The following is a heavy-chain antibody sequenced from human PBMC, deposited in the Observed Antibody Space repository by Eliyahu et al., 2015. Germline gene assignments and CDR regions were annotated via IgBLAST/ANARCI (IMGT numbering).Heavy chain of an antibody. V-gene: IGHV3-74*01. CDR3: TRCNNTSCFDGFDP. J-gene: IGHJ5*02. Sequence: VQLVESGGGLVQPGGSLXLSCGXFGFXXTTYWMHRVRQAPGKGPVWVSRIKSDGSSAAYADSVRGRFTISRDNANKTLYLQMNSLRVEDTAVYYCTRCNNTSCFDGFDPWGQGTLVTVSS. D-gene: IGHD2/OR15-2a*01. CDR1: GFXXTTYW. CDR2: IKSDGSSA.